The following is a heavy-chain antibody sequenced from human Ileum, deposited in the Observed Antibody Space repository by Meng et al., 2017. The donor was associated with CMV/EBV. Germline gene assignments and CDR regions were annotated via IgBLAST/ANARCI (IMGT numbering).Heavy chain of an antibody. CDR1: GGSISSGDYY. V-gene: IGHV4-30-4*08. CDR3: VRDGTWGH. CDR2: IYYSGST. D-gene: IGHD3-16*01. J-gene: IGHJ4*02. Sequence: LRLSCTVSGGSISSGDYYWSWIRQPPGKGLEWIGYIYYSGSTYYNPSLKSRVTISVDTSKNQFSLQLNSVTPEDTAVYYCVRDGTWGHWGQGTLVTVSS.